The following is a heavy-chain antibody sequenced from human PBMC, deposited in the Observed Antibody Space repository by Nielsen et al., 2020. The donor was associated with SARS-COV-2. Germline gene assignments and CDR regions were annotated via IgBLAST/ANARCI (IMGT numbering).Heavy chain of an antibody. CDR1: GFTFSRFG. V-gene: IGHV3-30*18. D-gene: IGHD6-6*01. Sequence: GESLKISCAASGFTFSRFGMHWVRQTPGRGLEWVAYISYDGSDQYYEDSLKGRFTISRDNSKNILYLQMNSLRVEDTAVYYCVKWVQLDLGYYYHGMDVWGQGTTVTVSS. J-gene: IGHJ6*02. CDR2: ISYDGSDQ. CDR3: VKWVQLDLGYYYHGMDV.